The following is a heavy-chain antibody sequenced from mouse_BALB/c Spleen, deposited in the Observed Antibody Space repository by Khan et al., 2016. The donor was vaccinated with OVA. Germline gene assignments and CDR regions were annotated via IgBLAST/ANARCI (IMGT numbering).Heavy chain of an antibody. Sequence: VRLQQSGPDLVKPGASVKISCKASGYSFTLYYMTWVRQSHGKSLEWIGRVNPKTGGTDYNQDFKGKAILTVDKSSNTAYMELRSLTSEDSAVYYWARGYDFFAYWGQGTLVTVSA. CDR3: ARGYDFFAY. D-gene: IGHD2-14*01. V-gene: IGHV1-26*01. CDR1: GYSFTLYY. CDR2: VNPKTGGT. J-gene: IGHJ3*01.